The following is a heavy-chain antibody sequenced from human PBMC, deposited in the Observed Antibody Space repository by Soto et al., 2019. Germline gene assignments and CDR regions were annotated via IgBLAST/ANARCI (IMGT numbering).Heavy chain of an antibody. D-gene: IGHD3-22*01. J-gene: IGHJ4*02. Sequence: GGSLRLSCAASGFTFSSYAMHWVRQAPGKGLEWVAVISYDGSNKYYADSVKGRFTISRDNSKNTLYLQMNSLRAEDTAVYYCARSGVGYDSSGYYYGYWGQGTLVTVSP. V-gene: IGHV3-30-3*01. CDR2: ISYDGSNK. CDR1: GFTFSSYA. CDR3: ARSGVGYDSSGYYYGY.